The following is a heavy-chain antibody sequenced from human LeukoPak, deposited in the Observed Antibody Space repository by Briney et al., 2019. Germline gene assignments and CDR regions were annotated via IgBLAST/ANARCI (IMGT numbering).Heavy chain of an antibody. CDR2: IYYSGST. CDR3: ARPVLRYFDWLEGYFDY. J-gene: IGHJ4*02. Sequence: SETLSLTCTVSGCSISSSSYYWGWIRQPPGKGLEWIGSIYYSGSTYYNPSLKSRVTISVDTSKNQFSLKLSSVTAADTAVYYCARPVLRYFDWLEGYFDYWGQGTLVTVSS. D-gene: IGHD3-9*01. CDR1: GCSISSSSYY. V-gene: IGHV4-39*01.